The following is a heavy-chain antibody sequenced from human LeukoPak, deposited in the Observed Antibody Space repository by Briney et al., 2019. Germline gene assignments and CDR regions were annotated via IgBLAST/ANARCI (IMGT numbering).Heavy chain of an antibody. J-gene: IGHJ5*02. CDR1: GYTFTNYA. D-gene: IGHD1-14*01. CDR3: VRDNSIADRGWWFDP. Sequence: ASVKVSCKAPGYTFTNYAISWVRRAPGQGLEWVGWISAYNGNTNYAQKFQGRLTVTRDTPTSTVYMELSSLRSDDTAVYYCVRDNSIADRGWWFDPWGQGTLVTVSS. CDR2: ISAYNGNT. V-gene: IGHV1-18*01.